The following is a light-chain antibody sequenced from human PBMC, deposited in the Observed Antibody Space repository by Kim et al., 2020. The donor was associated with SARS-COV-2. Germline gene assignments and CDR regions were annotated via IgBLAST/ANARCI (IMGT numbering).Light chain of an antibody. CDR3: QQYNSYPWT. V-gene: IGKV1-5*03. J-gene: IGKJ1*01. Sequence: ASVGERVTITCLASDSINRGLAWFRQKPGKAPNLLIYRASSLQSGVPSRFSGSESGTEFTLTISSLQPDDFATYYCQQYNSYPWTFGQGTKVDIK. CDR2: RAS. CDR1: DSINRG.